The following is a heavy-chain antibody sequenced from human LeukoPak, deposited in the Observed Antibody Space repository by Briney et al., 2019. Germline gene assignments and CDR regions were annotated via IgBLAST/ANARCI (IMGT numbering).Heavy chain of an antibody. D-gene: IGHD4-17*01. V-gene: IGHV1-8*02. J-gene: IGHJ4*02. Sequence: ASVKFSCKASGGTLSSYAISWVRQDPGQGLEWMGWMNPNSGNTGYAQKFQGRVTMTRNTSISTAYMELSSLRSEDTAVYYCARGGEDGDLDYWGQGTLVTVSS. CDR1: GGTLSSYA. CDR3: ARGGEDGDLDY. CDR2: MNPNSGNT.